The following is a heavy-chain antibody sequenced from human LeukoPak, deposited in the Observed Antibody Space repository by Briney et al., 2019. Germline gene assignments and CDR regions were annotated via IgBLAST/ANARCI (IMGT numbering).Heavy chain of an antibody. CDR1: GFTFSSYA. V-gene: IGHV3-23*01. J-gene: IGHJ5*02. Sequence: GGSLRLSCAASGFTFSSYAMSWVRQAPGKGLEWVSAISGSGGSTYYADSVKGRFTISRDNSKNTLYLQMNSLRAEDTAVYCCAKPRYYYDSSGYLENWFDPWGQGTLVTVSS. D-gene: IGHD3-22*01. CDR3: AKPRYYYDSSGYLENWFDP. CDR2: ISGSGGST.